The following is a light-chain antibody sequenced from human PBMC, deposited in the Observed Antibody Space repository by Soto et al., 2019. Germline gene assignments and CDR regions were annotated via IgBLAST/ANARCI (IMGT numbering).Light chain of an antibody. V-gene: IGLV6-57*02. Sequence: NFMLSQPQSVSESPGKTVTIFCTGSSGSVASNYVQWYQQRPGSVPSTVIYEDNRRPSGVPERFSGSVDSSSNSASLTISGLRPEDEADYYCQSYDSANRGVFGGGTKLTVL. J-gene: IGLJ3*02. CDR1: SGSVASNY. CDR2: EDN. CDR3: QSYDSANRGV.